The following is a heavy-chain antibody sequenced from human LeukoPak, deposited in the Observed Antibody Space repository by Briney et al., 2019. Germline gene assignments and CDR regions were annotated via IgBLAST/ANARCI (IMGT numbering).Heavy chain of an antibody. J-gene: IGHJ4*02. CDR2: IYHSGST. D-gene: IGHD3-16*02. CDR3: ARGTSGYYDYVWGSYRPPVSFDY. V-gene: IGHV4-4*02. Sequence: SETLSLTCAVSGGSISSSNWWSWVRQPPGKGLEWLGEIYHSGSTNNNPSLKRRVTISVDKSRNQFSLKLSSVTAADTAVYYCARGTSGYYDYVWGSYRPPVSFDYWGQGTLVTVSS. CDR1: GGSISSSNW.